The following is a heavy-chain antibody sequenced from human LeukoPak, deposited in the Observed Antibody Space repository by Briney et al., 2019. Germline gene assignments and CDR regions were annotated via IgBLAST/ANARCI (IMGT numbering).Heavy chain of an antibody. CDR3: ARGPGSSSWYVRGHWSDP. CDR2: INHSGST. J-gene: IGHJ5*02. Sequence: SETLSLTCAVYGGSFSGYYWSWIRQPPGKGLEWIGEINHSGSTNYNPSLKSRVTISVDTSKNQFSLKLSSVTAADTAVYYCARGPGSSSWYVRGHWSDPWGQGTLVTVSS. CDR1: GGSFSGYY. D-gene: IGHD6-13*01. V-gene: IGHV4-34*01.